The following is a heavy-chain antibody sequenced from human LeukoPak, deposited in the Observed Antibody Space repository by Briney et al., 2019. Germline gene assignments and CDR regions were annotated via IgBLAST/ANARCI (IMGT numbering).Heavy chain of an antibody. Sequence: GGSLRLSCAASGFTFSSYAMHWVRQAPGKGLEWVAVISYDGSNKYYADSVKGRFTISRDNSKNTLYLQMGSLRAEDMAVYYCARVDIVAPDIWGQGTMVTVSS. CDR1: GFTFSSYA. CDR3: ARVDIVAPDI. D-gene: IGHD5-12*01. J-gene: IGHJ3*02. CDR2: ISYDGSNK. V-gene: IGHV3-30*14.